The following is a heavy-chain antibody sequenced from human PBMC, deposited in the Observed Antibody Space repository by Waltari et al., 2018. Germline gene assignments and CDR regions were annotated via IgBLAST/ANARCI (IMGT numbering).Heavy chain of an antibody. Sequence: EVQLVGSGGGLVQPGRSLRLSCAASGFTFDDYAMPWVRQAPGRGLAWVSGISWNSGSIGCAYSVKGRFTISRDNAKNSLYLQMNSLRAEDTALYYCAKDKGSSSWYYYYGMYVWGQGTTVTVSS. J-gene: IGHJ6*02. V-gene: IGHV3-9*01. CDR2: ISWNSGSI. D-gene: IGHD6-13*01. CDR3: AKDKGSSSWYYYYGMYV. CDR1: GFTFDDYA.